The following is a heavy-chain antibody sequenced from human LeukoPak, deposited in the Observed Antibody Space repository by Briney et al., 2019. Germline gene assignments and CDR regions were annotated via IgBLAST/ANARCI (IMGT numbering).Heavy chain of an antibody. D-gene: IGHD5-12*01. CDR3: ARERGLRIYGMDV. V-gene: IGHV4-31*03. CDR1: GGSISSGGYY. J-gene: IGHJ6*02. CDR2: IYYSGST. Sequence: SETLSLTCTVSGGSISSGGYYWSWIRQHPGKGLEWIGYIYYSGSTYYNPSLKSRVTISVDTSKNQFSLKLSSVTAADTAVYYCARERGLRIYGMDVWGQGTTVTVSS.